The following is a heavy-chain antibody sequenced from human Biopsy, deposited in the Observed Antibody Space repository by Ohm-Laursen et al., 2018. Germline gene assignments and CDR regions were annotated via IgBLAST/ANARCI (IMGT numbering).Heavy chain of an antibody. D-gene: IGHD2-2*01. Sequence: SSVKVSCKASGYTFINYGFSWVRQAPGQGLEWMGWINPYNGDTNYAQKLQGRVTMTTDTSTSTACMELRSLRSDDTAVYYCARDYQPTIITIHYYYYGMDVWGQGTTVTVSS. CDR3: ARDYQPTIITIHYYYYGMDV. CDR1: GYTFINYG. J-gene: IGHJ6*02. CDR2: INPYNGDT. V-gene: IGHV1-18*01.